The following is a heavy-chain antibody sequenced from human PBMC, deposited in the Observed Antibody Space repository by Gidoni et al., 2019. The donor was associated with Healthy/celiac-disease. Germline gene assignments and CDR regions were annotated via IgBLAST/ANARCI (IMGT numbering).Heavy chain of an antibody. CDR3: ARHLGVPAAMRGWFDP. D-gene: IGHD2-2*01. CDR2: IYRSGST. CDR1: GGSINSNNW. Sequence: QVQLQESGPGLVKPSGTLSLTCAVSGGSINSNNWWSWVRQPPGKGLEWIGEIYRSGSTNYNPSLKSRVTISLEKSKNQFSLRLSSVTAADTAVYFCARHLGVPAAMRGWFDPWGQGTLVTVSS. V-gene: IGHV4-4*02. J-gene: IGHJ5*02.